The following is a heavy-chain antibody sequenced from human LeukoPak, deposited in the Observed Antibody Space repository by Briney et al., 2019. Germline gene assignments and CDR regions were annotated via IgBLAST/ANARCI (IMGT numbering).Heavy chain of an antibody. V-gene: IGHV3-30*04. Sequence: PGGSLRLSCEGSGVSFNLFSMYWIRQTPDKGREWLAVTSHDETTKLYADSVKGRSTISRDNSKNTVYLQMNSLKVDDTAFYFCARSRLGLWLSVIDYWGQGTLVTVSA. CDR1: GVSFNLFS. CDR3: ARSRLGLWLSVIDY. CDR2: TSHDETTK. D-gene: IGHD3-9*01. J-gene: IGHJ4*01.